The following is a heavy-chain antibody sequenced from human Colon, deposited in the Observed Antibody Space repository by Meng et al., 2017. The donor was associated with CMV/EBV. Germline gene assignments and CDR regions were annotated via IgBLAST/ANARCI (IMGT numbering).Heavy chain of an antibody. CDR2: MNPNSGNT. Sequence: ASAKVSCKASGYTFTSYDINWVRQATGQGLEWMGWMNPNSGNTGYAQKFQGRVTITRNTSISTAYMELSSLKTEDTAVYYCARGRGEYQLPENYYYYGMDVWGQGATVTVSS. V-gene: IGHV1-8*03. D-gene: IGHD2-2*01. J-gene: IGHJ6*02. CDR1: GYTFTSYD. CDR3: ARGRGEYQLPENYYYYGMDV.